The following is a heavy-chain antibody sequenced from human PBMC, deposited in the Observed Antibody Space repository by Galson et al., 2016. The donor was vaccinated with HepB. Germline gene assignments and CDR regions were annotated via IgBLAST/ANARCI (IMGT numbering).Heavy chain of an antibody. CDR1: GFTFSSYE. J-gene: IGHJ4*02. CDR3: AREFALEMGGDY. Sequence: SLRLSCAASGFTFSSYEMNWVRQAPRKGLEWVSYISSSGSTIYYADSVKGRFTISRDNAKNSLYLQMNSLRAEDTAVYYCAREFALEMGGDYWGQGTLVTVSS. V-gene: IGHV3-48*03. CDR2: ISSSGSTI. D-gene: IGHD5-24*01.